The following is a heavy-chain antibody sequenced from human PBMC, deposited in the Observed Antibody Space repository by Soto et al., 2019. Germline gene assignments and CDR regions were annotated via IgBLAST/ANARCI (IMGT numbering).Heavy chain of an antibody. D-gene: IGHD2-2*01. CDR3: AKGINIVLVPAAPDY. J-gene: IGHJ4*02. CDR1: GFTFDDYA. CDR2: ISWNSGSI. Sequence: GGSLRLSCAASGFTFDDYAMHWVRQAPGKGLEWVSGISWNSGSIGYADSVRGRFTISRDNAKNSLYLQMNSLRAEDTALYYCAKGINIVLVPAAPDYWGQGTLVTVSS. V-gene: IGHV3-9*01.